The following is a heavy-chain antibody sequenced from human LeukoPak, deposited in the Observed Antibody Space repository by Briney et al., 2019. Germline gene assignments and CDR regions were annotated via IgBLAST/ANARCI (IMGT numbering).Heavy chain of an antibody. CDR3: ARVAPWFDL. V-gene: IGHV4-59*01. CDR2: IYYSGST. CDR1: GGSISSYY. J-gene: IGHJ5*02. Sequence: KPSETVSLTCTVSGGSISSYYWSWIRQPPGKGLEWIGYIYYSGSTNYNPSLKSRVTISVDTSKNQFSLKLSSVTAADTAVYYCARVAPWFDLWGQGTLVTVSS.